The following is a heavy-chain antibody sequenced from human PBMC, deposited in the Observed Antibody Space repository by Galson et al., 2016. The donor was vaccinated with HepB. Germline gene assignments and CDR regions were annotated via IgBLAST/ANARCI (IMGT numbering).Heavy chain of an antibody. CDR1: GFTFSIYS. CDR2: ITGTSAYI. CDR3: TRAPPRSYGLRIDY. J-gene: IGHJ4*02. Sequence: SLRLSCAASGFTFSIYSMNWVRQAPGKGLEWVSSITGTSAYIYYTDSMKGRFTISRDNAKNSLYLQMNSLRAEDTAVYYCTRAPPRSYGLRIDYWGQGTLVTVSP. V-gene: IGHV3-21*01. D-gene: IGHD5-18*01.